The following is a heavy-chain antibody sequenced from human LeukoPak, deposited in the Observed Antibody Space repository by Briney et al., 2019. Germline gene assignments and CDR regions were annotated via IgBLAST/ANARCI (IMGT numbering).Heavy chain of an antibody. Sequence: GGSLRLSCAASGFTFSSYWMSWVRQAPGKGLEWVANIKQDGSEKYYVDFVKGRFTISRDNAKNSLYLQMNSLRAEDTALYYCARDIEASTSRGWFDPWGQGTLVTVSS. V-gene: IGHV3-7*01. D-gene: IGHD2-2*01. J-gene: IGHJ5*02. CDR2: IKQDGSEK. CDR3: ARDIEASTSRGWFDP. CDR1: GFTFSSYW.